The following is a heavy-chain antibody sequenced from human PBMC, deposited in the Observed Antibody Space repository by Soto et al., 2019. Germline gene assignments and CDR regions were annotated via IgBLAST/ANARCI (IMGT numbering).Heavy chain of an antibody. J-gene: IGHJ5*02. CDR2: FDPEDGET. V-gene: IGHV1-24*01. Sequence: VASVKVSCKVSGYTLTELSMHWVRQAPGKGLEWMGGFDPEDGETIYAQKFQGRVTMTEDTSTDTAYMELSSLRSEDTAVYYCATRQDVLRYFDWLLAWGQGTLVTVSS. CDR3: ATRQDVLRYFDWLLA. CDR1: GYTLTELS. D-gene: IGHD3-9*01.